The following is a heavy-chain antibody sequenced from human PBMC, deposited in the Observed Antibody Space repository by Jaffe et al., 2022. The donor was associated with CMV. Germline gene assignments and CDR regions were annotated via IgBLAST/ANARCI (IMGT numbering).Heavy chain of an antibody. CDR3: ARDEHCSGGSCYSGNFDY. CDR2: IIPILGIA. D-gene: IGHD2-15*01. Sequence: QVQLVQSGAEVKKPGSSVKVSCKASGGTFSSYAISWVRQAPGQGLEWMGRIIPILGIANYAQKFQGRVTITADKSTSTAYMELSSLRSEDTAVYYCARDEHCSGGSCYSGNFDYWGQGTLVTVSS. V-gene: IGHV1-69*09. CDR1: GGTFSSYA. J-gene: IGHJ4*02.